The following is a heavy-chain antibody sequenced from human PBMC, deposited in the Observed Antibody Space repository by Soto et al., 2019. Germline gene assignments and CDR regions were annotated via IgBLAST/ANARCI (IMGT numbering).Heavy chain of an antibody. D-gene: IGHD1-26*01. V-gene: IGHV3-72*01. Sequence: EVQLVESGGGVVQPGGSLRLSCAASGFTFSAHYMDWVRQAPGKGLEWVGRIKNKANSYTTEYAASVEGRFTISREDSQNSLYLQMNSLKTEDTAVYYCARVSLVGPSGGRYFDYWGQGSQVAVSS. J-gene: IGHJ4*02. CDR2: IKNKANSYTT. CDR3: ARVSLVGPSGGRYFDY. CDR1: GFTFSAHY.